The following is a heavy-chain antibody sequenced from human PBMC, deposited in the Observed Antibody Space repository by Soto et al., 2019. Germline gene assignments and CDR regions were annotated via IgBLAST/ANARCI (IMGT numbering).Heavy chain of an antibody. D-gene: IGHD3-3*01. J-gene: IGHJ6*02. CDR3: ARGVRITIFGYYGMDV. CDR1: GGSFSGYY. CDR2: INHSGST. V-gene: IGHV4-34*01. Sequence: SETMSLTCAVYGGSFSGYYWSWIRQHPGKGLEWIGEINHSGSTNYNPSLKSRVTISVDTSKNQFSLKLSSVTAADTAVYYCARGVRITIFGYYGMDVWGQGTTVTVSS.